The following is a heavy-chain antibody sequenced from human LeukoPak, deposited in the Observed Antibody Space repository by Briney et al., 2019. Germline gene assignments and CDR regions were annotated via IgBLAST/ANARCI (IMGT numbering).Heavy chain of an antibody. Sequence: GRSLRLSCAASGFTFSSYGMHWVRQAPGKGLEWVAVISYDGSNKYYADSVKGRFTISRDNSKNTLYLQMNSRRAEDTAVYYCAKEVRGMDVWGQGTTVTVSS. CDR3: AKEVRGMDV. J-gene: IGHJ6*02. D-gene: IGHD4-11*01. CDR1: GFTFSSYG. CDR2: ISYDGSNK. V-gene: IGHV3-30*18.